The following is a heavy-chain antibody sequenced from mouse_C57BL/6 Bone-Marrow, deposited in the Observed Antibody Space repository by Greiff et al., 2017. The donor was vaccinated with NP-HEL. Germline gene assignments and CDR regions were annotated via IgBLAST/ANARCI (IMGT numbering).Heavy chain of an antibody. CDR1: GFNIKDDY. D-gene: IGHD2-4*01. Sequence: EVKLVESGAELVRPGASVKLSCTASGFNIKDDYMHWVKQRPEQGLEWIGWIDPENGDTEYASKFQGKATITADTSSNTAYLQLSSLTSEDTAVYYCTTNYYDYDELAYWGQGTLVTVSA. V-gene: IGHV14-4*01. CDR3: TTNYYDYDELAY. CDR2: IDPENGDT. J-gene: IGHJ3*01.